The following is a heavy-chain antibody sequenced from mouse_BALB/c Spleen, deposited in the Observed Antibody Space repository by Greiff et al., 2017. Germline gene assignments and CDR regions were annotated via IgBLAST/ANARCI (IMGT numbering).Heavy chain of an antibody. V-gene: IGHV2-9-2*01. D-gene: IGHD2-3*01. CDR1: GFSLTSYD. CDR3: VRDGGYYERGFYAMDY. Sequence: QVQLQQSGPGLVAPSQSLSITCTVSGFSLTSYDISWIRQPPGKGLEWLGVIWTGGGTNYNSAFMSRLSISKDNSKSQVFLKMNSLQTDDTAIYYCVRDGGYYERGFYAMDYWGQGTSVTVSS. J-gene: IGHJ4*01. CDR2: IWTGGGT.